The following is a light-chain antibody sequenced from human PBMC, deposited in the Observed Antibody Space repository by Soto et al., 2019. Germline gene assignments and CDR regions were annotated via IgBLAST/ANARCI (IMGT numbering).Light chain of an antibody. CDR2: DAS. Sequence: EIVLTQSRATLSLSPGERATLSCRSSQSVRTYLAWYQVKPGQAPRLLIYDASSRASGVPARFSGSGSGTDFTLTISSLEPEDFALYYCQQRNSWPPITFGQGTRLEIK. J-gene: IGKJ5*01. CDR3: QQRNSWPPIT. CDR1: QSVRTY. V-gene: IGKV3-11*01.